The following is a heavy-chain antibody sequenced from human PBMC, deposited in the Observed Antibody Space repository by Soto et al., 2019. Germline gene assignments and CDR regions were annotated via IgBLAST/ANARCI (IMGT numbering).Heavy chain of an antibody. Sequence: GASLRLSCAASGFPFTSFSMSWVRQTPGRWQEWVTGIGGTADLTYYPDSVKDQITISRDNSKNTLYLQMNSLRAEDTAVYNCLKYALPILRYPPAYLYYGTGVWRQRT. CDR2: IGGTADLT. CDR3: LKYALPILRYPPAYLYYGTGV. J-gene: IGHJ6*02. V-gene: IGHV3-23*01. CDR1: GFPFTSFS. D-gene: IGHD2-8*01.